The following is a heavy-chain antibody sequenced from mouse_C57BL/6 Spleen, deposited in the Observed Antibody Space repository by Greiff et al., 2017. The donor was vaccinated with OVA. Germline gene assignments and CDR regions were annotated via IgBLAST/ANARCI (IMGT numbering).Heavy chain of an antibody. V-gene: IGHV5-17*01. CDR3: ARGDGNLYYFDY. CDR2: ISSGSSTI. Sequence: EVKLQESGGGLVKPGGSLKLSCAASGFTFSDYGMHWVRQAPEKGLEWVAYISSGSSTIYYADTVKGRFTISRDNAKNTLFLQMTSLRSEDTAMYYCARGDGNLYYFDYWGQGTTLTVSS. CDR1: GFTFSDYG. D-gene: IGHD2-1*01. J-gene: IGHJ2*01.